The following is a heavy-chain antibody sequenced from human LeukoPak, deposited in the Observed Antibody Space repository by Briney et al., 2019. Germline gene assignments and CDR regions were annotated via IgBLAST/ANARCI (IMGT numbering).Heavy chain of an antibody. Sequence: GGSLSFSGAASGFTFSSDEMSWGRQAPGRGLGGVSYISGSGVTMYYADSVKGRFTISRDDAKNSLYLQMNSLRAEDTAVYYCAREDIRLDYFDYWGQGTLVTVSS. D-gene: IGHD6-19*01. V-gene: IGHV3-48*03. CDR2: ISGSGVTM. CDR1: GFTFSSDE. J-gene: IGHJ4*02. CDR3: AREDIRLDYFDY.